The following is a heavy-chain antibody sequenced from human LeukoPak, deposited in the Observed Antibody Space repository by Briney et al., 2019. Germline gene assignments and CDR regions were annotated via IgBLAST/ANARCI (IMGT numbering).Heavy chain of an antibody. Sequence: PSQTLSLTCTVSGGSISSGDYYWSRIRQPPGKGLEWIGYIYYSGSTYYNPSLKSRVTISVDTSKNQFSLKLSSVTAADTAVYYCARVSSPYYYDSSGYSSWFDPWGQGTLVTVSS. D-gene: IGHD3-22*01. CDR2: IYYSGST. CDR1: GGSISSGDYY. J-gene: IGHJ5*02. CDR3: ARVSSPYYYDSSGYSSWFDP. V-gene: IGHV4-30-4*01.